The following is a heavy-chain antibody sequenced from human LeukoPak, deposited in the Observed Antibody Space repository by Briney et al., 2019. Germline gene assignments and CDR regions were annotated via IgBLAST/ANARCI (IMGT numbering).Heavy chain of an antibody. Sequence: GESLKISCKGSGYSFSSYWIGWVRQKPGKGLEWMGMIYPDDSDIRYSAPFQGQVTISADKSISTAYLQWSSLKASDTAMYYCARSSYSSGWAFEHWGQGTLVTVSS. CDR2: IYPDDSDI. CDR1: GYSFSSYW. V-gene: IGHV5-51*01. CDR3: ARSSYSSGWAFEH. D-gene: IGHD6-19*01. J-gene: IGHJ4*02.